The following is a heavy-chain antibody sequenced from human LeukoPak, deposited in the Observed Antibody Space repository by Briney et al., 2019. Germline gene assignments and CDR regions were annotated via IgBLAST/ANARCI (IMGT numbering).Heavy chain of an antibody. CDR3: ARQGFFGVVIRAFDI. V-gene: IGHV5-51*01. CDR1: GYSFTSYW. J-gene: IGHJ3*02. Sequence: GESLKISCKGSGYSFTSYWIGWVRQMPGKGLEWMGIIYPGDSDTRYSPSFQGQVTISADKSISTAYLQWSSLKASDTAMYYCARQGFFGVVIRAFDIWGQGTMVTVSS. CDR2: IYPGDSDT. D-gene: IGHD3-3*01.